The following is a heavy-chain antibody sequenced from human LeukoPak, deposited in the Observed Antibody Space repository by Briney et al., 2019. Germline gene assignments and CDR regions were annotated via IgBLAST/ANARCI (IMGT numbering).Heavy chain of an antibody. Sequence: GGSLRLSCTTSGFRFGDYAINWVRQAPGKGLEWVGFIRSKAYGETTEYAASVKGRFTISRDDSKSIAYLQMDSLKTEDTAVYYCTRVRDYGGNGGWFDPWGQGTLVTVSS. D-gene: IGHD4-23*01. CDR2: IRSKAYGETT. V-gene: IGHV3-49*04. CDR3: TRVRDYGGNGGWFDP. J-gene: IGHJ5*02. CDR1: GFRFGDYA.